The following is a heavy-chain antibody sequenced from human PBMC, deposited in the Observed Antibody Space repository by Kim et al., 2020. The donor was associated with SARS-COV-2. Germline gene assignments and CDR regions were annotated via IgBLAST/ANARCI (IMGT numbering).Heavy chain of an antibody. CDR2: TI. Sequence: TIYYADVVKGRFTISRDNAENSLFLQMNGLRAEDMALYYCATVLSKDSNYWGQGTLVIVSS. V-gene: IGHV3-48*01. CDR3: ATVLSKDSNY. J-gene: IGHJ4*02. D-gene: IGHD2-15*01.